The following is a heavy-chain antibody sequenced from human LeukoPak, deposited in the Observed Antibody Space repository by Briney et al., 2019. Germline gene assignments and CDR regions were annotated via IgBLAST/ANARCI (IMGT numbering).Heavy chain of an antibody. Sequence: ASVKVSCKASGYTFTGYYMQCVPQAPGQGLECMGWINPNSGGTNYGQKFQGRVIMTRVRSISKAYMELSRLRSDDPAVYYCARVPPAIAAANSWYFDYWGQRTLVTVSS. D-gene: IGHD6-13*01. CDR2: INPNSGGT. CDR3: ARVPPAIAAANSWYFDY. CDR1: GYTFTGYY. J-gene: IGHJ4*02. V-gene: IGHV1-2*02.